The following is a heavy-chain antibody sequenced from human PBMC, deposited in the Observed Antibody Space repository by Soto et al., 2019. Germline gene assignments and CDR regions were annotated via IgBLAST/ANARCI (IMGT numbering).Heavy chain of an antibody. CDR2: IIAYNGNT. CDR1: GNTFTSTG. J-gene: IGHJ4*02. CDR3: ARDMNETIGRPPDY. Sequence: QVQLVQSGAKVNKPGASVKFSCKASGNTFTSTGISWVRQAPCNGLRWMGVIIAYNGNTNYAQKLQGRVTMTKDTHTSTAYRQLRSLRTDDTAVYYCARDMNETIGRPPDYWGQGTLVTVSS. V-gene: IGHV1-18*04. D-gene: IGHD1-1*01.